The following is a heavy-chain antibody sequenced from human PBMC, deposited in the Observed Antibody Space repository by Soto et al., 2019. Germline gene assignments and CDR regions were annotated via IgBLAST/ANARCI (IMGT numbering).Heavy chain of an antibody. V-gene: IGHV4-31*02. Sequence: PGXVKPXQTXSLTXXVSGXSXXXXXXXXXWIRQHPGKGLEWIGYISYSGGTYYNPSLRXRXXXXXXXXXXXXXXXXXXXTAADTAVYYCARDEGVRGAVWVYWSQGTLVTVSS. CDR3: CARDEGVRGAVWVY. D-gene: IGHD3-10*01. CDR2: ISYSGGT. CDR1: GXSXXXXXXX. J-gene: IGHJ4*02.